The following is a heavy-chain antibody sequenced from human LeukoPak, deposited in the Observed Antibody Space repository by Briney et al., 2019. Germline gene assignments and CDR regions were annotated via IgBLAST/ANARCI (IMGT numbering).Heavy chain of an antibody. V-gene: IGHV1-69*04. Sequence: SVKVSCKASGGTFSSYAISWVRQAPGQGLEWTGRIIPILGIANYAQKFQGRVTITADKSTSTAYMELSSLRSEDTAVYYCARDDLYCSSTSCSIFDYWGQGTLVTVSS. CDR3: ARDDLYCSSTSCSIFDY. D-gene: IGHD2-2*01. CDR1: GGTFSSYA. CDR2: IIPILGIA. J-gene: IGHJ4*02.